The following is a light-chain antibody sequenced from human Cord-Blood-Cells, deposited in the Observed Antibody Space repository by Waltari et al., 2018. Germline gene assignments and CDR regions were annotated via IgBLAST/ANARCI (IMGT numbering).Light chain of an antibody. CDR2: DAS. J-gene: IGKJ2*01. CDR3: QQYNSYSYT. CDR1: QSISSW. Sequence: DIQMTQSPSTLSASVGDRVTITCRASQSISSWLAWYQQKPGKPPKLLIYDASSLERGVPSRFSGSGSGTEFTLTISSLQPDDFATYYCQQYNSYSYTFGQGTKLEIK. V-gene: IGKV1-5*01.